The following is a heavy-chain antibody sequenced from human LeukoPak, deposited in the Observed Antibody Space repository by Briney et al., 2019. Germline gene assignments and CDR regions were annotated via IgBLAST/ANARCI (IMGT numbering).Heavy chain of an antibody. CDR2: IVPMFGIP. J-gene: IGHJ4*02. CDR1: GYMFISYT. D-gene: IGHD2-8*01. CDR3: AIMGGSTTRAVDY. Sequence: GASVKVSCKTSGYMFISYTITWVRQAPGQGLEWMGRIVPMFGIPDYAQKFQGRVTLTADKSTSTAYMELSSLRSEDTAMYYCAIMGGSTTRAVDYWAQGTLVTVSS. V-gene: IGHV1-69*02.